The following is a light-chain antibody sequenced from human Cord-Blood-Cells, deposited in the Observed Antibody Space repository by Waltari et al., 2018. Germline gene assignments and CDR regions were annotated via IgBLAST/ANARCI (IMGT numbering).Light chain of an antibody. J-gene: IGLJ3*02. CDR2: RNN. CDR1: SSNIGSNY. V-gene: IGLV1-47*01. Sequence: SVLTQPPSASGTPGQRVTISCSGSSSNIGSNYVYWYQQLPGTDPKLLIYRNNQRPSGVPDRFSGSKSGTSASLAISGLRSEDEADYYCAAWDDSLSGWVFGGGTKLTVL. CDR3: AAWDDSLSGWV.